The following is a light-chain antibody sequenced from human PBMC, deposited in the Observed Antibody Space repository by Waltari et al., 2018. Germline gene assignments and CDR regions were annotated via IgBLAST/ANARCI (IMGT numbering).Light chain of an antibody. CDR1: QSMGNY. Sequence: EIVLTQSPATLSLSPGERATLSCRASQSMGNYLAWYQQKPGQAPRLHSYDASYRATGIPVRFSGSGSGTDFTLTISSLEPEDFAVYYCQQRANWPITFGQGTRLEIK. V-gene: IGKV3-11*01. CDR2: DAS. J-gene: IGKJ5*01. CDR3: QQRANWPIT.